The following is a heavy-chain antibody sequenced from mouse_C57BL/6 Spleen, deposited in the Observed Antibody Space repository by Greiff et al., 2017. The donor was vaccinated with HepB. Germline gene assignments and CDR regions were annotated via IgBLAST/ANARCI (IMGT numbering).Heavy chain of an antibody. V-gene: IGHV1-69*01. J-gene: IGHJ2*01. Sequence: LQQPGAELVMPGASVKLSCKASGYTFTSYWMHWVKQRPGQGLEWIGEIDPSDSYTNYNQKFKGKSTLTVDKSSSTAYMQLSSLTSEDSAVYYCARPLRHYYGEGGYYFDYWGQGTTLTVSS. CDR2: IDPSDSYT. CDR1: GYTFTSYW. CDR3: ARPLRHYYGEGGYYFDY. D-gene: IGHD1-2*01.